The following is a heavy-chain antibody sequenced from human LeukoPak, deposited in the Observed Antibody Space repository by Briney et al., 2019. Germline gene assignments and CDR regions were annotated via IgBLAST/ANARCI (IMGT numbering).Heavy chain of an antibody. J-gene: IGHJ4*02. D-gene: IGHD2-15*01. CDR1: GYTFTSYG. Sequence: ASVKVSCKASGYTFTSYGISWVRQAPGQGLEWMGWISAYNGNTNYAQKLQGRVTMTTDTSTSTAYMELRSLRSGDTAVYYCARGLFCSGGSCYSGVAGVFDYWGQGTLVTVSS. V-gene: IGHV1-18*04. CDR3: ARGLFCSGGSCYSGVAGVFDY. CDR2: ISAYNGNT.